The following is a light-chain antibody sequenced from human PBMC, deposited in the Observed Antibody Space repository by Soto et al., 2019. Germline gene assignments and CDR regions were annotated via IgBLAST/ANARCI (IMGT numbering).Light chain of an antibody. CDR3: QQYGTSLT. CDR2: GAS. J-gene: IGKJ4*01. Sequence: EIVLTQSPGTLSLSPGERATLSCRASQSVGSQLAWYQQKPGQAPRLLIYGASRRATGIPDRFSGSGSATDFSLSISRLEPEDFAVYYCQQYGTSLTFGGGPKVEIK. CDR1: QSVGSQ. V-gene: IGKV3-20*01.